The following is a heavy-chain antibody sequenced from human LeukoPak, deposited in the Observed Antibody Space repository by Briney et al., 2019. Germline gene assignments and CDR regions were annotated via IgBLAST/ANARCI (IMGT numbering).Heavy chain of an antibody. J-gene: IGHJ6*03. D-gene: IGHD6-13*01. CDR2: IYTSGST. CDR1: GGSISSYY. V-gene: IGHV4-4*07. Sequence: PSETLSLTCTVSGGSISSYYWSWIRQPAGKGLEWIGRIYTSGSTNYNPSLKSRVTMSVDTSKNQFSLKLSSVTAADTAVSYCASLAASGPYCYYYMDVWGKGTTVTVSS. CDR3: ASLAASGPYCYYYMDV.